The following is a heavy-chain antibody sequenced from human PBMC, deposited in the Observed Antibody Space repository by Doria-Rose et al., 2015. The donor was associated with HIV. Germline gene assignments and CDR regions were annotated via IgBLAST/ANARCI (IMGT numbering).Heavy chain of an antibody. J-gene: IGHJ4*02. CDR3: ARIKSSKWYHKYYFDF. Sequence: VTLKESGPVLVKPTETLTLTCTVSGVSLSSPGMGVSWIRQPPGKALEWLAHLFSDDERSYKTSLRSRLTIARSTSKSQVVLTMTDMDPVDTATYYCARIKSSKWYHKYYFDFWGQGTLVIVSA. CDR1: GVSLSSPGMG. CDR2: LFSDDER. V-gene: IGHV2-26*01. D-gene: IGHD6-13*01.